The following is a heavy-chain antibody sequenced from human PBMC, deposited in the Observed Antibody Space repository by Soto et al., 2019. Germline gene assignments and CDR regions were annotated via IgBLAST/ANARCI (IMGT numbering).Heavy chain of an antibody. CDR1: GFTFSSYA. CDR2: ISGSGGST. J-gene: IGHJ4*02. Sequence: PGGSLRLSCAASGFTFSSYAMSWVRQAPGKGLEWVSAISGSGGSTYYADSVKGRFTISSDNSKNTLYLQMNSLRAEDTAVYYCAKDVDGYSYGRFVMGYFDYWGQGTLVTVSS. D-gene: IGHD5-18*01. V-gene: IGHV3-23*01. CDR3: AKDVDGYSYGRFVMGYFDY.